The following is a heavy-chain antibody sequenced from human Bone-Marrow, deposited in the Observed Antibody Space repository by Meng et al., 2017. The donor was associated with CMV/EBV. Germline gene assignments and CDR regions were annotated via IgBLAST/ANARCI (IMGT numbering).Heavy chain of an antibody. Sequence: GGSLRLSCAASGFTFSSYSMNWVRQAPGKGLEWVSYISSSSSYIYYADSVKGRFTISRNNAKNSLYLQMNSLRAEDTAVYYCARASTYGGFDYWGQGTLVTVSS. CDR1: GFTFSSYS. D-gene: IGHD4-17*01. J-gene: IGHJ4*02. CDR2: ISSSSSYI. CDR3: ARASTYGGFDY. V-gene: IGHV3-21*05.